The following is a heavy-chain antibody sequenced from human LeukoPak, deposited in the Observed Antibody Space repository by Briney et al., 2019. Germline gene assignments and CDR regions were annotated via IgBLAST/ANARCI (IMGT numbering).Heavy chain of an antibody. CDR3: AREPTTTPFDY. V-gene: IGHV3-21*01. CDR2: ISSSSSYI. D-gene: IGHD1-26*01. J-gene: IGHJ4*02. CDR1: GFTFSSYA. Sequence: PGGSLRLSCAASGFTFSSYAMSWVRQAPGKGLEWVSAISSSSSYIYYADSVKGRFTISRDNAKNSLYLQMNSLRAEDTAVYYCAREPTTTPFDYWGQGTLVTVSS.